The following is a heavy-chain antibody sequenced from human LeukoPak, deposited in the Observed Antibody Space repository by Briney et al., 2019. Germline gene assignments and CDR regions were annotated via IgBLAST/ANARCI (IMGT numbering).Heavy chain of an antibody. J-gene: IGHJ4*02. Sequence: PGGSLRLSCAASGFTFSSYAMHWVRQAPGKGLEWVAVISYDGSNKYYADSVKGRFTISRDNSKNTLYLQMNSLRAEDTAVYYCASGGSGSYPDYWGQGTLVTVSS. CDR1: GFTFSSYA. CDR2: ISYDGSNK. D-gene: IGHD3-10*01. V-gene: IGHV3-30*04. CDR3: ASGGSGSYPDY.